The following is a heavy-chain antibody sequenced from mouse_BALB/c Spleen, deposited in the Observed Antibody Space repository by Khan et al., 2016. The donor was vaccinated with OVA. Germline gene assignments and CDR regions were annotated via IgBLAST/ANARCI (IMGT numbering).Heavy chain of an antibody. D-gene: IGHD2-3*01. V-gene: IGHV1-77*01. CDR2: IYPGSDNA. J-gene: IGHJ2*01. CDR1: GYTFTYYV. CDR3: ARGDGYYVYFDY. Sequence: QVQLKESGPELVKPGASVKMSCKASGYTFTYYVITWVKQRTGQGLEWIGEIYPGSDNAYYNERFKGKATLTADKSSNTTHMQLSSLTSEDSAVYCCARGDGYYVYFDYWGQGTTLTVSS.